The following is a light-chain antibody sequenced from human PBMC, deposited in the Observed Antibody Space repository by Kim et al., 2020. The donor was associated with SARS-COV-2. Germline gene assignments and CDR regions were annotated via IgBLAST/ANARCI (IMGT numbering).Light chain of an antibody. CDR2: DVS. V-gene: IGLV2-8*01. Sequence: GQSVTSSCTGTSSDIGGYDYVSWYQQHPGKAPKVMLYDVSERPSGVPDRFSGSKSGNAASLTVSGLQIEDEADYYCASYAGANTYVFGGGTQLTVL. CDR3: ASYAGANTYV. J-gene: IGLJ2*01. CDR1: SSDIGGYDY.